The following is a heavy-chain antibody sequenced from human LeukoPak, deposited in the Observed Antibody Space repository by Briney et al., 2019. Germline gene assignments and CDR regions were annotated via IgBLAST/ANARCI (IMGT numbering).Heavy chain of an antibody. CDR1: GYTFTRYA. D-gene: IGHD3-10*01. J-gene: IGHJ5*02. Sequence: ASVKVSCKASGYTFTRYAIHWVRQAPGQRLEWMGWINAGNGEIKYSQNLQDRVTITRDTSVSTAYMELTSLRSEDTAVYYCARVDSRFGELSWWFDPWGQGTLVTVSS. CDR3: ARVDSRFGELSWWFDP. CDR2: INAGNGEI. V-gene: IGHV1-3*01.